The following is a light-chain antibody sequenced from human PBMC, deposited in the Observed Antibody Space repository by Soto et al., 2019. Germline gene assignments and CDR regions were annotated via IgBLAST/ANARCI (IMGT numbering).Light chain of an antibody. J-gene: IGKJ1*01. CDR1: QSVSGSY. CDR2: GAS. CDR3: QQYGFSLRT. Sequence: EIVFTQSPGPLSLSPGKRATLSCRTSQSVSGSYLAWVQQKPGQAPRLLIYGASSRASGIPDRFSGSGSGTDFTLTISRLEPEDFAVYYCQQYGFSLRTFGQGTKVDIK. V-gene: IGKV3-20*01.